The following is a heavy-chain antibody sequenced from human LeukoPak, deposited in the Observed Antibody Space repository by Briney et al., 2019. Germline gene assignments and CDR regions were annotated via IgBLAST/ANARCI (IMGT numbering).Heavy chain of an antibody. D-gene: IGHD3-22*01. V-gene: IGHV4-31*03. CDR1: GGSISSGGYY. J-gene: IGHJ3*02. Sequence: KPSETLSLTCTVSGGSISSGGYYWSWIRQHPGKGLEWIGYIYYSGSTYYNPSLKSRVTISVDTSKNQFSLKLSSVTAADTAVYYCARDPSPPMIAPDIWGQGTMVTVSS. CDR2: IYYSGST. CDR3: ARDPSPPMIAPDI.